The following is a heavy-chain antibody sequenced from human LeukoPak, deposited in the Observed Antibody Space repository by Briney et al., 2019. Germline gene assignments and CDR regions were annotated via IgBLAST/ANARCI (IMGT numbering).Heavy chain of an antibody. D-gene: IGHD4-11*01. J-gene: IGHJ5*02. V-gene: IGHV4-34*01. CDR1: GGSFSGYY. CDR2: INHSGST. Sequence: PSETLSLTCAVYGGSFSGYYWSWIRQPPGKGLEWIGEINHSGSTNYNPSLKSRVTISVDTSKNQFSLKLSSVTAADTAVYYCARKDYSNYVRWFDPWGQGTLVTVSS. CDR3: ARKDYSNYVRWFDP.